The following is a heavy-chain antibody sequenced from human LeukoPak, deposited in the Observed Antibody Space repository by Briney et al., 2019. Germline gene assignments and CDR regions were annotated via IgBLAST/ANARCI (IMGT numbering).Heavy chain of an antibody. V-gene: IGHV4-59*01. D-gene: IGHD3-16*01. Sequence: SETLSLTCTVSAGSISSYYWSWIRQPPGKGLEWIGYIYSSGSTNYNPSLKSRVTISVDTSKNQFSLKLSSVTAADTAVYYCARVDEGGYYYYGMDVWGQGTTVTVSS. CDR2: IYSSGST. CDR3: ARVDEGGYYYYGMDV. CDR1: AGSISSYY. J-gene: IGHJ6*02.